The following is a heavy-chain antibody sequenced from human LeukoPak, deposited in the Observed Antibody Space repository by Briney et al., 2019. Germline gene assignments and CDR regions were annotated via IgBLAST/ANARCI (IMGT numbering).Heavy chain of an antibody. CDR3: ARDAHAFGGVIVIRGYFDY. V-gene: IGHV1-46*01. Sequence: GASVKVSCKASGYTFTSYYMHWVRQAPGQGLEWMGIINPSGGSTSYAQKFQGRVTMTRDTSTSTVYMELSSLRSEDTAVYYCARDAHAFGGVIVIRGYFDYWGQGTLVTVSS. CDR2: INPSGGST. D-gene: IGHD3-16*02. CDR1: GYTFTSYY. J-gene: IGHJ4*02.